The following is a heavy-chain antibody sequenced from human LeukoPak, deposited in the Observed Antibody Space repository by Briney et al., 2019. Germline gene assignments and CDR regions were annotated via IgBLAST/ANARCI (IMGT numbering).Heavy chain of an antibody. CDR2: ISWNSGSI. CDR1: GFTFDDYA. V-gene: IGHV3-9*01. J-gene: IGHJ4*02. D-gene: IGHD6-13*01. CDR3: AKDVEYSNSWLDY. Sequence: SGGSLRLSCAASGFTFDDYAMHWVRHAPGKGLEWVSGISWNSGSIGYADSVKGRFTISRDNAKNSLYLQMNSLRAEDTALYYCAKDVEYSNSWLDYWGQGTLVTVSS.